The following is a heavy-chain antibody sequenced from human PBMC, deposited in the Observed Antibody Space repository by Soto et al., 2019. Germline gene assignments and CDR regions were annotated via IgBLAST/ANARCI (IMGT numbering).Heavy chain of an antibody. CDR1: GFTFSDHY. CDR3: VRSGRESNTWSDPAFDT. CDR2: IRNKANRYTT. J-gene: IGHJ3*02. D-gene: IGHD3-10*01. Sequence: GGSLRLSCAASGFTFSDHYMDWVRQAPGKGLEWVGRIRNKANRYTTEYAASVKGTFTISRDDSKNTLYLQMNSRKTEDTAVYYCVRSGRESNTWSDPAFDTWGQGTMVTVS. V-gene: IGHV3-72*01.